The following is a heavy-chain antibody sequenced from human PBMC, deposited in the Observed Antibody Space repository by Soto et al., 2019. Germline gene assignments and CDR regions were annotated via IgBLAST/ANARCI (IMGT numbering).Heavy chain of an antibody. CDR2: ITAATGTT. J-gene: IGHJ6*02. CDR1: GFTFGSYG. V-gene: IGHV3-23*01. CDR3: AKAKGRSNFYYSGLDV. D-gene: IGHD1-26*01. Sequence: QPGGSLRLSCAASGFTFGSYGMTWVRQAPGKGLECVSGITAATGTTYYADSVKGRFTISRDLSTNTLFLQMNSLRAADSAVYYCAKAKGRSNFYYSGLDVWGQGTTVTV.